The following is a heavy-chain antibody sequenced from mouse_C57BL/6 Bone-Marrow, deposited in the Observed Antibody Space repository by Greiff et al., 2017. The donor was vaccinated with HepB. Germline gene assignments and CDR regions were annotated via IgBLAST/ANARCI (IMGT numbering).Heavy chain of an antibody. CDR2: ISDGGSYT. J-gene: IGHJ1*03. CDR3: AREDYGSSLVWYFDV. Sequence: EVKVVESGGGLVKPGGSLKLSCAASGFTFSSYAMSWVRQTPEKRLEWVATISDGGSYTYYPDNVKGRFTISRDNAKNNLYLQMSHLKSEDTAMYYCAREDYGSSLVWYFDVWGTGTTVTVSS. V-gene: IGHV5-4*01. D-gene: IGHD1-1*01. CDR1: GFTFSSYA.